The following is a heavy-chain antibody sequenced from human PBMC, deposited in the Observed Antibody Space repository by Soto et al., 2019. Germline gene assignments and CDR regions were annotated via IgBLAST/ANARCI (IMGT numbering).Heavy chain of an antibody. Sequence: QVQLVQSGAEVKNPGASVKVSCKASGYTFTRYGIGWARQAPGQGLEWMGWINTYNGNTNYAQNVQGRVTLTTNTSTSTAYVELRRLRSNDTAIYYCAMVDVYVTPSPQDVWGQGTTVIVSS. V-gene: IGHV1-18*01. CDR2: INTYNGNT. J-gene: IGHJ6*02. CDR1: GYTFTRYG. D-gene: IGHD2-8*01. CDR3: AMVDVYVTPSPQDV.